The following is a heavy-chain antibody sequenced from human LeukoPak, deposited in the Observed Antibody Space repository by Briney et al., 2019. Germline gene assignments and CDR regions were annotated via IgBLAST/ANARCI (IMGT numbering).Heavy chain of an antibody. CDR3: AGMGATEGANDAFDI. J-gene: IGHJ3*02. D-gene: IGHD1-26*01. CDR2: FDPEDGET. CDR1: GYTLTELS. V-gene: IGHV1-24*01. Sequence: ASVKVSCKVSGYTLTELSMHWVRQAPGKELEWMGGFDPEDGETIYAQKFQGRVTMTEDTSTDTAYMELSGLRSEDTAMYYCAGMGATEGANDAFDIWGQGTMVTVSS.